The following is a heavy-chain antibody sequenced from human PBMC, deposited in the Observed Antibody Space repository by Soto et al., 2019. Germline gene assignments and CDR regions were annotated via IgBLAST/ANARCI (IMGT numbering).Heavy chain of an antibody. V-gene: IGHV1-46*01. D-gene: IGHD1-26*01. CDR2: INPSGGST. Sequence: ASVKVSCKASGYTFTSYYMHWVRQAPGQGLEWMGIINPSGGSTSYAQKFQGRVTMTTDTSTSTAYMELRSLRSDDTAVYYCAREIPSPEIVGEPNWFDPWGQGTLVTVSS. CDR1: GYTFTSYY. J-gene: IGHJ5*02. CDR3: AREIPSPEIVGEPNWFDP.